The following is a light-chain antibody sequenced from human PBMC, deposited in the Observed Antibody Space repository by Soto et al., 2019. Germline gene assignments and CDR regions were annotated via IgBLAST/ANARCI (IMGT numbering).Light chain of an antibody. Sequence: EIVLTQSPGTLSLSPGETASLSCWASQSIVSNFLAWYQQRRGQPPRLLIYDSSRRASGIPARFTGSGSGTDFTLTISSLEPEDFALYYCQQRSDWTTFGPGTRLEIK. CDR1: QSIVSNF. CDR2: DSS. J-gene: IGKJ5*01. V-gene: IGKV3-11*01. CDR3: QQRSDWTT.